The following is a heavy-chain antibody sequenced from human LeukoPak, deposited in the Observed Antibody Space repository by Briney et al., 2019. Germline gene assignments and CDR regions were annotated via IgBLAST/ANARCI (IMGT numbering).Heavy chain of an antibody. J-gene: IGHJ4*02. V-gene: IGHV3-74*01. Sequence: PGGSLRLSCAASGFTFSSYWMHWVRQAPGKGLVWVSRINTDGSSTSYADSVKGRFTISRDNAKNTLYLQMNSLRAEDTAMCYCVRDGAHWDLDYWGQGTLVTVSS. CDR3: VRDGAHWDLDY. CDR1: GFTFSSYW. CDR2: INTDGSST. D-gene: IGHD7-27*01.